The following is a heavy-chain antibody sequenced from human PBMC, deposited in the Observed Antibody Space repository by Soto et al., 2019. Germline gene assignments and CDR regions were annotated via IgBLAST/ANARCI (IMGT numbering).Heavy chain of an antibody. D-gene: IGHD2-2*01. Sequence: EVQLLESGGGLVQPGGSLRLSCAASGFTFSSDAMSWVRQAPGKGLEWVSAISGSGGSTYYADSVKGRFTISRDNSKNTLYLQMNSLRAEDTAVYYCAKGGIVVVPAANDYYYYYGMDVWGQGTTVTVSS. CDR1: GFTFSSDA. J-gene: IGHJ6*02. CDR2: ISGSGGST. V-gene: IGHV3-23*01. CDR3: AKGGIVVVPAANDYYYYYGMDV.